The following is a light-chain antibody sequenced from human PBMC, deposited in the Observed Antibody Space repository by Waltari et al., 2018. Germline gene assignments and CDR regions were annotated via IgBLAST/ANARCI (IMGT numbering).Light chain of an antibody. V-gene: IGKV1-NL1*01. CDR1: QGVGNS. Sequence: DIQMTQSPSSLSASFEDRVTITCRASQGVGNSLAWYQQKPGKAPKLLLYAASRLESGVPSRFSGSGSGTDYTLTIISLQSEDVATYYCQQYYSKPLTFGGGTKVEIK. J-gene: IGKJ4*01. CDR2: AAS. CDR3: QQYYSKPLT.